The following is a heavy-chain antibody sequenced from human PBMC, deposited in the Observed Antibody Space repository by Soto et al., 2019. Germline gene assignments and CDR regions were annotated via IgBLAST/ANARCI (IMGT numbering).Heavy chain of an antibody. CDR3: GTVFEK. CDR1: GFTFTNYW. J-gene: IGHJ3*02. Sequence: EVQVVESGGGLVQTGGSLRLSCAASGFTFTNYWMHWVRQVPGEGLVWVSRIDNHGDGTSYADFVKGRFTISRDNAKDTLYLQMNSLRVLYTAIYYCGTVFEKWGQGTMVTVSS. V-gene: IGHV3-74*01. CDR2: IDNHGDGT.